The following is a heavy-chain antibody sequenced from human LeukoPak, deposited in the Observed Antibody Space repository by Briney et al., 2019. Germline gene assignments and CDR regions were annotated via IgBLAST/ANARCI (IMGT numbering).Heavy chain of an antibody. Sequence: GGSLRLSCAAFGFIVSSNYMSWVRQAPGKGLEWVSVIYSGGSTYYADSVKGRFTISRDNSNNTLYLQMNGLRAEDTAMYYCARGTALVRSDAFDIWGQGTMVTVSS. CDR3: ARGTALVRSDAFDI. J-gene: IGHJ3*02. D-gene: IGHD5-18*01. CDR1: GFIVSSNY. CDR2: IYSGGST. V-gene: IGHV3-53*01.